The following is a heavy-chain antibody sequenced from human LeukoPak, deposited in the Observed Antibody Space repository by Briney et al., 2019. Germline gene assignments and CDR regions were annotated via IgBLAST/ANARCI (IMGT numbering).Heavy chain of an antibody. CDR1: GYTFTSYY. J-gene: IGHJ4*02. Sequence: ASVKVSXKASGYTFTSYYMHWVRQAPGQGLEWMGIINPSGGSTSYAQKFQGRVTMTRDTSTSTVYMELSSLRSEDTAAYYCARESATVTSSALYYFDYWGQGTLVTVSS. V-gene: IGHV1-46*01. CDR2: INPSGGST. D-gene: IGHD4-17*01. CDR3: ARESATVTSSALYYFDY.